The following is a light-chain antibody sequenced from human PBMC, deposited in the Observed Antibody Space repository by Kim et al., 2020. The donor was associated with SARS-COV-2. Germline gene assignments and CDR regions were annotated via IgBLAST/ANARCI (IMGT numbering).Light chain of an antibody. CDR3: QQYRSYPWT. J-gene: IGKJ1*01. Sequence: GDRVTITCRASRNIDTYLAWYQQKPGKAPKLLIYMASNLKSGVPSRFSGSGSGTEFTLTTSSLQPDDFATYYCQQYRSYPWTFGQGTKVDIK. V-gene: IGKV1-5*03. CDR2: MAS. CDR1: RNIDTY.